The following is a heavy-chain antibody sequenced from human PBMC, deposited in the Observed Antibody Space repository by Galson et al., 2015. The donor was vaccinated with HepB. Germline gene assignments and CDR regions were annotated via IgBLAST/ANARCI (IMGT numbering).Heavy chain of an antibody. CDR2: ISATGTTI. J-gene: IGHJ5*02. CDR1: GFTFSSYN. Sequence: LRLSCAASGFTFSSYNMNWVRQAPGKGLDWISYISATGTTIDYADSVKGRFIISRDNAKNSLYLQMNSLRVEDTAVYYCARDSRATFGEPNWFDPGGQGTLVIVSS. D-gene: IGHD3-3*01. CDR3: ARDSRATFGEPNWFDP. V-gene: IGHV3-48*03.